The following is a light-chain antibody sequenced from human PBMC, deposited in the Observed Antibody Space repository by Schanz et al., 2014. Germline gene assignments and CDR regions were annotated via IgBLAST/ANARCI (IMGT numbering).Light chain of an antibody. CDR1: SSDVGGYND. CDR2: DVS. CDR3: CSYAGSSTFYVV. Sequence: QSVLTQPASVSGSPGQSITISCTGTSSDVGGYNDVSWYQQHPGKAPKLMIYDVSNRPSGVSDRFSGSKSGNTASLTISGLQAEDEADYYCCSYAGSSTFYVVFGGGTKLTVL. V-gene: IGLV2-23*02. J-gene: IGLJ2*01.